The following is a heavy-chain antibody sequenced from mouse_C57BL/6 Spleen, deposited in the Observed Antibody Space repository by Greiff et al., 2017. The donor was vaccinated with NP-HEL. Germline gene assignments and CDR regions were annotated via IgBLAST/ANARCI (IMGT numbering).Heavy chain of an antibody. CDR3: ARPTTVVETDAMDY. V-gene: IGHV5-17*01. CDR1: GFTFSDYG. J-gene: IGHJ4*01. Sequence: EVKLMESGGGLVKPGGSLKLSCAASGFTFSDYGMHWVRQAPEKGLEWVAYISSGSSTIYYADTVKGRFTISRDNAKNTLFLQMTSLRSEDTAMYYCARPTTVVETDAMDYWGQGTSVTVSS. CDR2: ISSGSSTI. D-gene: IGHD1-1*01.